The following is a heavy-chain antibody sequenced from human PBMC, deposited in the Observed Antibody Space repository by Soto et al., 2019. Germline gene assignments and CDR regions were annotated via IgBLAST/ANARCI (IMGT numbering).Heavy chain of an antibody. D-gene: IGHD2-15*01. J-gene: IGHJ6*02. Sequence: EVQLVETGGGLIQPGGSLRLSCEVSGFIVSNNYITWIRQAPGKGLEWVSIIYSGGATYYADSVKGRFTISRDNSKNTVYLQMNNLRAEDTALYYCAQDCLGGGTCQPIWNYDGTDVWGQGTTVTVSS. CDR1: GFIVSNNY. CDR2: IYSGGAT. CDR3: AQDCLGGGTCQPIWNYDGTDV. V-gene: IGHV3-53*02.